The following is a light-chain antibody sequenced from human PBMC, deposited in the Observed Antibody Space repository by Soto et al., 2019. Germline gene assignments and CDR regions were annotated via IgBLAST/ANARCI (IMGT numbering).Light chain of an antibody. J-gene: IGKJ4*01. Sequence: DIQMTQSPSSLSASVGDRVTITCRASHPININLVWFQQKPGKDPKSLIYAATNLQSGVPSRFRGSGGGTDFSLTISSLQPEDVATYYCQHYQRYPPSFGGGTKLEIK. CDR3: QHYQRYPPS. CDR2: AAT. CDR1: HPININ. V-gene: IGKV1-16*01.